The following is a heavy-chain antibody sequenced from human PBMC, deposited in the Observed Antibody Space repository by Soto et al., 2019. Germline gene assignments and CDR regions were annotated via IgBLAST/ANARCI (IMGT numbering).Heavy chain of an antibody. CDR1: GFTFSSYS. V-gene: IGHV3-21*01. Sequence: EVQLVESGGGLVKPGGSLRLSCAASGFTFSSYSMNWVRQAPGKGLEWVSSISSSSSYIYYAASVKGRFTISRDNVKNSVYLQMNSRRAEDTAVYYCARLYCSGGSCSDAFDIWGQGTMVTVSS. J-gene: IGHJ3*02. D-gene: IGHD2-15*01. CDR3: ARLYCSGGSCSDAFDI. CDR2: ISSSSSYI.